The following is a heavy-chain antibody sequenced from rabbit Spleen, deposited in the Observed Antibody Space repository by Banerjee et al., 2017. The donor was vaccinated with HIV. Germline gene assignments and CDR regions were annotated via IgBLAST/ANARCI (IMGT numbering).Heavy chain of an antibody. CDR3: ARDPAYASGSGAYIPYL. J-gene: IGHJ4*01. Sequence: QLVESRGGLVQPGGSLKLSCKASGFTLNSYYMNWVRQAPGKGLEWIGYIDPLFGITYYANWVNGRFSISRENAQNTVFLQMTSLTAADTATYFCARDPAYASGSGAYIPYLWGQGTLVTVS. CDR2: IDPLFGIT. V-gene: IGHV1S7*01. D-gene: IGHD1-1*01. CDR1: GFTLNSYY.